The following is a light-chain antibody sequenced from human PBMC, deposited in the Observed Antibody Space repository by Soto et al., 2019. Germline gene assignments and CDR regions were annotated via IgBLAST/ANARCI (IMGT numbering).Light chain of an antibody. CDR2: AAY. J-gene: IGKJ1*01. Sequence: DIQMTQSPSSLSASVGDRVTITCRASQSISSYLNWYQQKPGKAPKLLIYAAYSLQSGVPSRFSGSVAGTDFTLTISSLQPEDFATYYCQQSYSTLWTFGQGTKVEIK. CDR3: QQSYSTLWT. V-gene: IGKV1-39*01. CDR1: QSISSY.